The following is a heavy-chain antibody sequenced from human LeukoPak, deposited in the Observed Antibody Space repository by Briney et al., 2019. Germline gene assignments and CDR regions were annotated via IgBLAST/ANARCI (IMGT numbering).Heavy chain of an antibody. V-gene: IGHV4-34*01. CDR3: ARRCHCSGGSCYSYFDY. CDR2: INHSGST. Sequence: PGGSLRLSCAASGFTFSSYAMSWIRQPPGKGLEWIGEINHSGSTNYNPSLKSRVTISVDTSKNQFSLELSSVTAADTAVYYCARRCHCSGGSCYSYFDYWGQGTLVTVSS. J-gene: IGHJ4*02. D-gene: IGHD2-15*01. CDR1: GFTFSSYA.